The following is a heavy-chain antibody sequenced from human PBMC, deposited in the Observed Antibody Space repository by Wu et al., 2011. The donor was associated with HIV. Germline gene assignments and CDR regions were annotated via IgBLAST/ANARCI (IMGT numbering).Heavy chain of an antibody. Sequence: EVRLVQSGAEVKKPGSTVKISCNVAGYTFTDFAIHWVQQAPGDGPEWMGLIDPEDGVRSYAQKFQGRVTMTSDTSTSTVYMELSSLRSEDTALYYCARVWIPLAGPYFDYWGQGTLVTVSS. V-gene: IGHV1-69-2*01. CDR2: IDPEDGVR. CDR1: GYTFTDFA. J-gene: IGHJ4*02. CDR3: ARVWIPLAGPYFDY. D-gene: IGHD6-19*01.